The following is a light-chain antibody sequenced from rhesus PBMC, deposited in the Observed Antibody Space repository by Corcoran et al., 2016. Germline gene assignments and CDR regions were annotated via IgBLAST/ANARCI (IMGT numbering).Light chain of an antibody. CDR3: QVWDSNSDLYI. CDR2: YDS. Sequence: SYDLTQPPSVSVSPGQTAWITCGGDNIGTKDVHWYRQKPPRAPLLVIYYDSERPSGIPDRFSGSKSGNTATLTISGVEAGAEADYYCQVWDSNSDLYIFGAGT. V-gene: IGLV3-36*02. CDR1: NIGTKD. J-gene: IGLJ1*01.